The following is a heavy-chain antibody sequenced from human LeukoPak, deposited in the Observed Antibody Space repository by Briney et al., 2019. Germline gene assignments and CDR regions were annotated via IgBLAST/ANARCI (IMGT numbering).Heavy chain of an antibody. CDR3: ARDWVSSSIGYGMDV. V-gene: IGHV4-61*02. CDR2: IYTSGST. J-gene: IGHJ6*04. Sequence: SETLSLTCTVSGGSISSGSYYWSWIRQPAGKGLEWIGRIYTSGSTNYNPSLKSRVTISVDTSKNQFSLKLSSVTAADTAVYYCARDWVSSSIGYGMDVWGKGTTVTVSS. D-gene: IGHD6-6*01. CDR1: GGSISSGSYY.